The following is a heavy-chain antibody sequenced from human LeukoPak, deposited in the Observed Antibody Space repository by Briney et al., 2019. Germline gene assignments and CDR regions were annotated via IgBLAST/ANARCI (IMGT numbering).Heavy chain of an antibody. D-gene: IGHD3-10*01. CDR1: GGSISSGSHH. Sequence: SETLSLTCTVSGGSISSGSHHWGWFRQSPGKGLEWIGSIYDSRTIYYNPSLNSRVTISAVTSKNQFSLQLNSVTAADTAVYYCARGRSANYYGSGSYYYWGQGTLVTVSS. J-gene: IGHJ4*02. CDR3: ARGRSANYYGSGSYYY. CDR2: IYDSRTI. V-gene: IGHV4-39*01.